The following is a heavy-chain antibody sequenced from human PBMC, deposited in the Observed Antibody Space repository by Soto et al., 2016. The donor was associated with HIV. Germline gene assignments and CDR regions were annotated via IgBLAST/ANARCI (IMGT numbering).Heavy chain of an antibody. CDR3: AREVITMVRGVIITGGYYYYYYMDV. Sequence: QVQLVQSGAEVKKPGASVKVSCKASGYTFTSYGITWVRQAPGQGLEWMGWINTYNGNTNYAQNFQGRVTMTTDTSTSTAYMELRSLRSDDTAVYYCAREVITMVRGVIITGGYYYYYYMDVWGKGTTVTVSS. CDR1: GYTFTSYG. CDR2: INTYNGNT. D-gene: IGHD3-10*01. V-gene: IGHV1-18*01. J-gene: IGHJ6*03.